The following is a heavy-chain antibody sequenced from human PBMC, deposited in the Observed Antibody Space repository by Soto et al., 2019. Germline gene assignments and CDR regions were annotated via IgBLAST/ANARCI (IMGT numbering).Heavy chain of an antibody. Sequence: ASVKVSCKASGYTFTSYAMHWVRRAPGQRLEWMGWINAGNGNTKYSQKFQGRVTITRDTSASTAYMELSSLRSEDTAVYFCASSHLNSYYYYVMDVWGQGTTVTVSS. D-gene: IGHD3-3*02. J-gene: IGHJ6*02. V-gene: IGHV1-3*01. CDR2: INAGNGNT. CDR1: GYTFTSYA. CDR3: ASSHLNSYYYYVMDV.